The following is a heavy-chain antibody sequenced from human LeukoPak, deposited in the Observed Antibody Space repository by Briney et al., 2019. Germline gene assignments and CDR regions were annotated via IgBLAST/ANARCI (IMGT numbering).Heavy chain of an antibody. V-gene: IGHV3-7*01. J-gene: IGHJ5*02. Sequence: GSLRLSCTASGFTFSNYWMGWVRQAPGKGLEWVANIKEDGTTIYYVDSVKGRFTISRDNAKNSLYLQMNSVRDEDTAVYYCAGVVDYGWLDPWGQGTLVAVSS. CDR1: GFTFSNYW. D-gene: IGHD3-16*01. CDR2: IKEDGTTI. CDR3: AGVVDYGWLDP.